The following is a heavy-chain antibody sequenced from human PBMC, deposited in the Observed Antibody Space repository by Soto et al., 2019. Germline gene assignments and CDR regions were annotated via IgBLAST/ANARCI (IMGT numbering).Heavy chain of an antibody. CDR2: INSGNLI. J-gene: IGHJ4*02. CDR1: GFSFRSYE. CDR3: AKEEDSGGYKGFSFDF. D-gene: IGHD3-22*01. Sequence: GGSLRLSCEGSGFSFRSYEMNWVRQAPGKGLEWISYINSGNLIHYADSVKDRFTISRDNSKNTLYLQMNSLRAEDTAVYYCAKEEDSGGYKGFSFDFWGQGALVTVSS. V-gene: IGHV3-48*03.